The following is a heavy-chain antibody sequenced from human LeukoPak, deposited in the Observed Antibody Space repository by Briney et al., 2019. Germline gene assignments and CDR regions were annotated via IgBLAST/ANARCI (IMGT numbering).Heavy chain of an antibody. V-gene: IGHV4-39*07. CDR3: TRRVARTGIYAYDI. CDR1: DGSISSNDYS. Sequence: SETLSLTCTVSDGSISSNDYSWGWIRQSPGKGLEWIGEINHSGSTNYNPSLKGRVTISLDMSKNQFSLNLNSVTAADTAVYYCTRRVARTGIYAYDIWGQGTVVTVSS. CDR2: INHSGST. J-gene: IGHJ3*02. D-gene: IGHD1-1*01.